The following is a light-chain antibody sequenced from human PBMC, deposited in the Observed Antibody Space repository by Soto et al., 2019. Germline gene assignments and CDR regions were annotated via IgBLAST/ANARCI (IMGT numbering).Light chain of an antibody. CDR2: GAS. CDR1: QSVSSSY. CDR3: QQYGSSPTWT. Sequence: IGVTQYTATLSVSPGERATLSCRAIQSVSSSYLAWYQQKPGQPPRLLIYGASSRATGIPDRFSGSGSGTDFTLTISRLEPEDFAVYYCQQYGSSPTWTFGQGTKADI. V-gene: IGKV3-20*01. J-gene: IGKJ1*01.